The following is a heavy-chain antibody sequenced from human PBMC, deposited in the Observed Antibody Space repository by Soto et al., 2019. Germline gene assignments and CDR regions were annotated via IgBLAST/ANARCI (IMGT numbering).Heavy chain of an antibody. CDR3: ASSTLLNWFDP. J-gene: IGHJ5*02. V-gene: IGHV4-4*07. Sequence: KPSETLSLTCSVSGGSISSYYWSWIRQPAGKGLECIGRIYTSGSTNYNPSLKSRVTMSVDTSKNQFSLKLSSVTAADTAVYYCASSTLLNWFDPWGQGTLVTVSS. CDR1: GGSISSYY. CDR2: IYTSGST. D-gene: IGHD2-21*01.